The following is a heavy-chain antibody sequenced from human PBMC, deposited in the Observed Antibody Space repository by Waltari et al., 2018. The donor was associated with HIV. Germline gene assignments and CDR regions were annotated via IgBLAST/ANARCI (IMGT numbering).Heavy chain of an antibody. J-gene: IGHJ6*02. Sequence: QVQLQESGPGLVKPSETLSLTCTVSGGSVSSGSYYWSWIRQPPWKGLEWIGYIYYSGSTNYNPSLKSRVTISVDTSKNQFSLKLSSVTAADTAVYYCARATVTTNAYYYYYYGMDVWGQGTTVTVSS. V-gene: IGHV4-61*01. D-gene: IGHD4-17*01. CDR3: ARATVTTNAYYYYYYGMDV. CDR1: GGSVSSGSYY. CDR2: IYYSGST.